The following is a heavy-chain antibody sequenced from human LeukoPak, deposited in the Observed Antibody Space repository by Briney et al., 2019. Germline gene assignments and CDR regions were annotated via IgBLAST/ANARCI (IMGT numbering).Heavy chain of an antibody. CDR3: ATVATIGGANWFDP. D-gene: IGHD5-12*01. J-gene: IGHJ5*02. CDR2: INHSGST. Sequence: SETLSLTCAVYGGSFSGYYWSWIRQPPGKGLEWIGEINHSGSTNYNPSLKSRVTISVDTSKNQFSLKLSSVTAADTAVYYCATVATIGGANWFDPWGQGTLVTVSS. CDR1: GGSFSGYY. V-gene: IGHV4-34*01.